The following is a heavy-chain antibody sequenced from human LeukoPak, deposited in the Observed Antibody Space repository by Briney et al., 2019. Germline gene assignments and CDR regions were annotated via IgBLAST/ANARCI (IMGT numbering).Heavy chain of an antibody. J-gene: IGHJ5*02. V-gene: IGHV3-66*01. Sequence: PGGSLRLSCAASGFTVSSNYMSWVRQAPGKGLEWVSVIYSGGSTDYADSVKGRFTISRDNAKNSLYLQMNSLRAEDTAVYYCAVEYSSSKPWGQGTLVTVSS. CDR3: AVEYSSSKP. CDR1: GFTVSSNY. CDR2: IYSGGST. D-gene: IGHD6-6*01.